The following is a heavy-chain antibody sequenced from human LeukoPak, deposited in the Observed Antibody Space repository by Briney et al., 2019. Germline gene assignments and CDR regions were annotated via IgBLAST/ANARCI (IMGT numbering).Heavy chain of an antibody. V-gene: IGHV4-61*02. Sequence: SQTLSLTCTVSGGSISSGSYYWSWIRQPAGKGLEWIGRIYTSGSTNYNPSLKSRVTISVDTSKNQFSLKLSSVTAADTAVYYCARSVTTDGINYWGQGTLVTVSS. J-gene: IGHJ4*02. CDR3: ARSVTTDGINY. D-gene: IGHD4-17*01. CDR1: GGSISSGSYY. CDR2: IYTSGST.